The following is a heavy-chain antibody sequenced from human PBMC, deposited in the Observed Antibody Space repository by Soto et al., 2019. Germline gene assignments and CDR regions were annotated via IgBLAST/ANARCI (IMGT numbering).Heavy chain of an antibody. Sequence: SETLSLPCSVSGASIRSFSWRWIRQPPGRGLEWIGYIYNSGSTNYNPSLKSRATISVDTSKNQFSLTLTSVTAADTAVYYCARFHKYSEANWFDPWGQGTLVTVSS. CDR2: IYNSGST. CDR3: ARFHKYSEANWFDP. J-gene: IGHJ5*02. D-gene: IGHD2-15*01. CDR1: GASIRSFS. V-gene: IGHV4-4*09.